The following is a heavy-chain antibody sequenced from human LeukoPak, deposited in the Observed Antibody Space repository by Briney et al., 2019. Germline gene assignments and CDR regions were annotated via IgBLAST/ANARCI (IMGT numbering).Heavy chain of an antibody. CDR2: FDPEDGET. V-gene: IGHV1-24*01. D-gene: IGHD1-26*01. CDR3: AREMGGTFDY. J-gene: IGHJ4*02. CDR1: GYTLTELS. Sequence: ASVKVSCKVSGYTLTELSMHWVRQAPGKGLEWMGGFDPEDGETIYAQKFQGRVTMTRDTSISTAYMELSRLRSDDTAVYYCAREMGGTFDYWGQGTLVTVSS.